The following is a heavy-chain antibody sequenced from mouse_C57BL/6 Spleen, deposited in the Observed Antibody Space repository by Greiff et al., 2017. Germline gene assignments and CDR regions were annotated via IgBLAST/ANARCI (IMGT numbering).Heavy chain of an antibody. Sequence: VQLKESGGGLVQPGGSLSLSCAASGFTFTDYYMSWVRQPPGKALEWLGFIRNKANGYTTEYSASVKGRFTISRDNSQSILYLQMNALRAEDSATYCCARTVVFDYWGQGTTLTVSS. CDR3: ARTVVFDY. J-gene: IGHJ2*01. CDR1: GFTFTDYY. V-gene: IGHV7-3*01. CDR2: IRNKANGYTT. D-gene: IGHD1-1*01.